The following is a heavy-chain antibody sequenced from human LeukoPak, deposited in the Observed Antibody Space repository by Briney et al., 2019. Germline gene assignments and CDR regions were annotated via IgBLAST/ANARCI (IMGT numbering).Heavy chain of an antibody. J-gene: IGHJ6*02. CDR1: GFTVSSNY. V-gene: IGHV3-48*04. CDR2: ISSSSSTI. CDR3: ARDTVTTGHYGMDV. Sequence: GGSLRLSCAASGFTVSSNYMSWVRQAPGKGLEWVSYISSSSSTIYYADSVKGRFTISRDNAKNSLYLQMNSLRAEDTAVYYCARDTVTTGHYGMDVWGQGTTVTVSS. D-gene: IGHD4-17*01.